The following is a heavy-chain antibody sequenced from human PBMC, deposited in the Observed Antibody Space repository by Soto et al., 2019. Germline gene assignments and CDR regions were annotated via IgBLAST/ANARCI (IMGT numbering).Heavy chain of an antibody. D-gene: IGHD4-4*01. J-gene: IGHJ5*02. V-gene: IGHV3-7*01. CDR2: IKPDESEK. CDR1: GFTFSDSC. CDR3: VRGGGNYAS. Sequence: EVQLVESGGGLVQPGRSLRLSCTASGFTFSDSCMTWVRQAPGKGLEWVARIKPDESEKKYADSVKGRFTISRDNAKNSMYLQMDRLRGEDTAVYYCVRGGGNYASWGQGTRVTVSS.